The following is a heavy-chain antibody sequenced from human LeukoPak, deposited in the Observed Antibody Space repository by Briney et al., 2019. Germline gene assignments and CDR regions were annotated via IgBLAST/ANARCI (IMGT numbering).Heavy chain of an antibody. CDR3: AKGDGLLWFGELFVDDAFDI. CDR2: ISGSGGST. CDR1: GFTFSSYA. D-gene: IGHD3-10*01. Sequence: GGSLRLSCAASGFTFSSYAMSWVRQAPGKGLEWVSAISGSGGSTYYADSVKGRFTISRDNSKNTLYLQMNSLRAEDTAVYYCAKGDGLLWFGELFVDDAFDIWGQGTMVTVSS. J-gene: IGHJ3*02. V-gene: IGHV3-23*01.